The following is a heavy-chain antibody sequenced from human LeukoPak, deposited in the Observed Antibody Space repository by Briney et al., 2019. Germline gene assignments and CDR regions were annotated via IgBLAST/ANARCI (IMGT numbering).Heavy chain of an antibody. D-gene: IGHD6-13*01. V-gene: IGHV1-2*02. CDR2: IKPNSGGT. J-gene: IGHJ4*02. CDR3: ARGDGGSWYRFDY. CDR1: GYTFTGYY. Sequence: ASVKVSCKASGYTFTGYYMHCVRPAPGQGLGWMGWIKPNSGGTNYAQKFQGRVTMTRDTSISTAYMELSRLRSDDTAVYYCARGDGGSWYRFDYWGQGTLVTVSS.